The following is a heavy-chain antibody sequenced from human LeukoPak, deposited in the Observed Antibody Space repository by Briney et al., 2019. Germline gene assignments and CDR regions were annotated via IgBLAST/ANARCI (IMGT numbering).Heavy chain of an antibody. CDR3: AKDGYSGYVIDY. CDR2: IKSSSGAGT. J-gene: IGHJ4*02. CDR1: GFTFSNYA. V-gene: IGHV3-23*01. D-gene: IGHD5-12*01. Sequence: GGSLRLSCAASGFTFSNYAMIWVRQAPGKGLEWVSAIKSSSGAGTYYADSVKGRFTISRDNSKNTLYLQMNSLRAEDTAVYYCAKDGYSGYVIDYWGQGTLVTVSS.